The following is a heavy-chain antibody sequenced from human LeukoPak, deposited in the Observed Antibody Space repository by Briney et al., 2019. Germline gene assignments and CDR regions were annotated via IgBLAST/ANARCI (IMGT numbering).Heavy chain of an antibody. CDR1: GGSISSSSDY. V-gene: IGHV4-39*01. D-gene: IGHD6-13*01. CDR2: VYYDGST. CDR3: GRHRGRARYFGS. Sequence: SETLSLTCTVSGGSISSSSDYWGWIRQPPGKGLEWIGSVYYDGSTYYNPSLKSRVTISADTSKNQFSLKLSSVTAADTAVYYCGRHRGRARYFGSWGQGTLVTVSS. J-gene: IGHJ4*02.